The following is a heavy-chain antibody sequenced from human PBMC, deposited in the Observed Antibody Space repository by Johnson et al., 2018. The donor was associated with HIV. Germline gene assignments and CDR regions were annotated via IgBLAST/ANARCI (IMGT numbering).Heavy chain of an antibody. V-gene: IGHV3-15*04. CDR2: IGSKPEGGTP. J-gene: IGHJ3*02. CDR3: TALWAAAGDAFDI. Sequence: VQLVESGGGLVRPGGSLRPSCAASGFTFNNAWMSWVGQAPGRGLECLGRIGSKPEGGTPDYAEPCKGKFTISRDDLKNTLYLQMNSLKSEDTAVYYCTALWAAAGDAFDIWGQGTMVTVSS. D-gene: IGHD6-13*01. CDR1: GFTFNNAW.